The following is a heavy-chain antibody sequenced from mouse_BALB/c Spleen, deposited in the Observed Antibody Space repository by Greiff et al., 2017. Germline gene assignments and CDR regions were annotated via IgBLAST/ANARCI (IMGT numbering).Heavy chain of an antibody. J-gene: IGHJ4*01. CDR2: ISSGGGST. CDR3: ARQGVYFYAMDY. D-gene: IGHD2-1*01. CDR1: GFAFSSYD. V-gene: IGHV5-12-1*01. Sequence: DVKLVESGGGLVKPGGSLKLSCAASGFAFSSYDMSWVRQTPEKRLEWVAYISSGGGSTYYPDTVKGRFTISRDNAKNTLYLQMSSLKSEDTAMYYCARQGVYFYAMDYWGQGTSVTVSS.